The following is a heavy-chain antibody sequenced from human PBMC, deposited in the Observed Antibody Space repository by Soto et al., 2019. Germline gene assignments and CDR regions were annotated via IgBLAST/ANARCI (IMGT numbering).Heavy chain of an antibody. V-gene: IGHV3-73*02. J-gene: IGHJ5*02. CDR1: GFTFSASA. CDR3: SRHEAYCGGDCYKFDWFDP. CDR2: IRSKINNYAT. Sequence: EVQLVESGGGLVQPGGSLKLSCAASGFTFSASAMHWVRQASGKGLEWVGRIRSKINNYATTYAASVKGRFTISRDDSKNTAYLQMNSLKAEDTAVYYCSRHEAYCGGDCYKFDWFDPWGQGTLVTVSS. D-gene: IGHD2-21*02.